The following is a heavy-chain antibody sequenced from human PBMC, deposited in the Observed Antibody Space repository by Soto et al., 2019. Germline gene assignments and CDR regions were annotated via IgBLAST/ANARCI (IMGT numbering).Heavy chain of an antibody. CDR1: GFTFSSYA. Sequence: GGSLRLSCVASGFTFSSYAMSWVRQAPGKGLEWVSAISGSGGSTYYADSVKGRFTISRDNSKNTLYLQMNSLRAEDTAVYYCAKGDYGDSYGFQYYFDYWGQGTLVTVSS. V-gene: IGHV3-23*01. D-gene: IGHD4-17*01. CDR3: AKGDYGDSYGFQYYFDY. J-gene: IGHJ4*02. CDR2: ISGSGGST.